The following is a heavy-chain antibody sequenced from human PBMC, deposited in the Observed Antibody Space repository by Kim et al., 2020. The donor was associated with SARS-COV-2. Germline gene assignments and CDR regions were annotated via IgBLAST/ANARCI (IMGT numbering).Heavy chain of an antibody. CDR3: AKDLPVLAMYYYYAMDV. CDR1: GFTFSSYG. V-gene: IGHV3-30*18. J-gene: IGHJ6*02. D-gene: IGHD2-8*01. Sequence: GGSLRLSCAASGFTFSSYGMHWVRQAPGKGLEWVAVISYDGSNKYYADSVKGRFTISRDNSKNTLYLQMNSLRAEDTAVYYCAKDLPVLAMYYYYAMDVWGQGTTVTVSS. CDR2: ISYDGSNK.